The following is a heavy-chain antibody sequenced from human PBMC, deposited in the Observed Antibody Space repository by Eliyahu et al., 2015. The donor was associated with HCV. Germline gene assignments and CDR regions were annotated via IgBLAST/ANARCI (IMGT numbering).Heavy chain of an antibody. Sequence: QVQLQESGPGLVKPSQTLSLTCTVSGGSISSGDYYWSWIRQPAGKGLEWVGAFHSRGGTPSTPSLKSRVTISVDTSKNQVSLKLSSVTAADSAVYFCARGTYGSGSSPPHYFDYWGQGTLVTVSS. CDR1: GGSISSGDYY. CDR3: ARGTYGSGSSPPHYFDY. V-gene: IGHV4-61*02. D-gene: IGHD3-10*01. CDR2: FHSRGGT. J-gene: IGHJ4*02.